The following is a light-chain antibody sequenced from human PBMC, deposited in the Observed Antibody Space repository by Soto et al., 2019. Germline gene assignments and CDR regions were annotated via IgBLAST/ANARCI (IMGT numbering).Light chain of an antibody. Sequence: QSVLTQPPSVSAAPGQKVTISCSGSSSNIGNNYVSWYQQLPGTAPKLLIYENNKRPSGIPDRFSGSKSGTSATLGITGLQTGDEADYYCGTWDSSLSACGFVGGTKLTVL. V-gene: IGLV1-51*02. CDR1: SSNIGNNY. CDR2: ENN. CDR3: GTWDSSLSACG. J-gene: IGLJ2*01.